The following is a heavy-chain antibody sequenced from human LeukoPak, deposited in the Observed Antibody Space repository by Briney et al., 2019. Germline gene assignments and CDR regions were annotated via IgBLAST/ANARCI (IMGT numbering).Heavy chain of an antibody. V-gene: IGHV4-34*01. CDR3: AKQGGYYYYYMDV. J-gene: IGHJ6*03. CDR1: GGSFSGYY. Sequence: SETLSLTCAVYGGSFSGYYWSWIRQPPGKGLEWIGEINHSGSTNYNPSLKSRVTISVDTSKNQFSLKLSSVTAADTAVYYCAKQGGYYYYYMDVWGKGTTVTISS. D-gene: IGHD2-15*01. CDR2: INHSGST.